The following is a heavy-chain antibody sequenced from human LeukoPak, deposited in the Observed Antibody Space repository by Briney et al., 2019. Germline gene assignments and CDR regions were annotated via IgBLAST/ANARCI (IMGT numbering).Heavy chain of an antibody. J-gene: IGHJ4*02. V-gene: IGHV3-23*01. CDR1: GFTFSSYA. CDR3: AKWLHQFDY. Sequence: PGGSLRLSCAASGFTFSSYAMSWVRQAPGKGLEWVSSISGSGGNTYYADSVKGRFTISRDNSKNTLSLQMNSLRAEDTAVYYCAKWLHQFDYWGQGTLVTVSS. D-gene: IGHD5-12*01. CDR2: ISGSGGNT.